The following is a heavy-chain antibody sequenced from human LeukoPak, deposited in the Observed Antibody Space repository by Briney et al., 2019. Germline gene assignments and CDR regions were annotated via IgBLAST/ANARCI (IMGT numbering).Heavy chain of an antibody. CDR1: GFTVSRNY. CDR3: ARVETGYSYLFDY. D-gene: IGHD3-9*01. Sequence: PGGSLRLSCAVSGFTVSRNYMRWVRQAPGKGLEWVSAIYSGGSTYSADSVKGRFTISRDNSKNTLYLQMNSLRAEDTAVYYCARVETGYSYLFDYWGQGTLVTVSS. CDR2: IYSGGST. V-gene: IGHV3-66*01. J-gene: IGHJ4*02.